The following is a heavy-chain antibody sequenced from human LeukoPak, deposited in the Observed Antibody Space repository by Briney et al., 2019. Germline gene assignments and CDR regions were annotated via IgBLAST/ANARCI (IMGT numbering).Heavy chain of an antibody. CDR1: GFTFSSYG. V-gene: IGHV3-30*18. J-gene: IGHJ4*02. D-gene: IGHD3-10*01. CDR3: AKDSGEPLLLWFGESPVDY. Sequence: GRSLRLSCAASGFTFSSYGMHWVRQAPGKGLEWVAVISYDGSNKYYADSVKGRFTISRDNSKNTLYLQMNSLRAEDTAVYYCAKDSGEPLLLWFGESPVDYWGQGTLVTVSS. CDR2: ISYDGSNK.